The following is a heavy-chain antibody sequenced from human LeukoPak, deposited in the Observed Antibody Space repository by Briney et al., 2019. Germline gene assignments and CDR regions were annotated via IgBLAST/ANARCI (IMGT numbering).Heavy chain of an antibody. CDR2: ISGSGGST. J-gene: IGHJ6*02. CDR3: ARDGGGSGWWGSSYYYGMDV. V-gene: IGHV3-23*01. Sequence: PGGSLRLSCAASGFTFSSYAMSWVRQAPGKGLEWVSAISGSGGSTYYADSVKGRFTISRDNSKNTLYLQMNSLRAEDTAVYYCARDGGGSGWWGSSYYYGMDVWGQGTTVTVSS. D-gene: IGHD6-19*01. CDR1: GFTFSSYA.